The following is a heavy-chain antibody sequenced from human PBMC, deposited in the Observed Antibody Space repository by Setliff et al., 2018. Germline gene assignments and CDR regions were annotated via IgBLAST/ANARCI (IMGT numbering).Heavy chain of an antibody. J-gene: IGHJ3*02. V-gene: IGHV4-4*07. Sequence: SETLSLTCTVSGGSISSYYWSWIRQPAGKGLEWIGRIYTSGSTNYNPSLKSRVTMSVDXSKNQFSLXXSSVTAXDTAVXYCARDSLSGHDFWSGYLNGDAFDIWGQGTMVTVSS. CDR3: ARDSLSGHDFWSGYLNGDAFDI. CDR2: IYTSGST. CDR1: GGSISSYY. D-gene: IGHD3-3*01.